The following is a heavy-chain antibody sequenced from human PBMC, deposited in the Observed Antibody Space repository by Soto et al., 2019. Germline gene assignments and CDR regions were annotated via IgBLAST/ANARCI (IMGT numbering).Heavy chain of an antibody. V-gene: IGHV1-69*13. CDR2: IIPIFGTA. J-gene: IGHJ6*02. Sequence: SVKVSCKASGGTFSSYAISWVRQAPGQGLEWMGGIIPIFGTANYAQKFQGRVTITADESTSTAYMELSSLRSEDTAVYYCASENLYSSSWYMRDYGMDVWGQGTTVTSP. CDR1: GGTFSSYA. D-gene: IGHD6-13*01. CDR3: ASENLYSSSWYMRDYGMDV.